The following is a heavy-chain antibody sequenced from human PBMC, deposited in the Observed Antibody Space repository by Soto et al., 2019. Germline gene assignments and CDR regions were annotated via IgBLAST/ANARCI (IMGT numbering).Heavy chain of an antibody. Sequence: PGGSMRLSCAASGFTFSSSGMHWVRQAPGKGLAWVAVIWYDGSNKYYADSVKGRFTISRDNSKNTLYLQMNSLRAEDTAVYYCARNLIAAAIQLYYYYGMDVWGQGTTVTVSS. J-gene: IGHJ6*02. CDR3: ARNLIAAAIQLYYYYGMDV. CDR1: GFTFSSSG. D-gene: IGHD6-13*01. CDR2: IWYDGSNK. V-gene: IGHV3-33*01.